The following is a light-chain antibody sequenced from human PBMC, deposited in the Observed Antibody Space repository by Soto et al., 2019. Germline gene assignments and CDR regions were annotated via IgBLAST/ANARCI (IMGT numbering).Light chain of an antibody. CDR3: QQYDSYSYT. J-gene: IGKJ2*01. CDR1: QRISNW. CDR2: KAS. Sequence: DIQMTQSPSTLSASVGDRVTITCRASQRISNWLAWYQQKPGKAPKLLIYKASSLQSGVPSRFSGSGSGTEFTLTISSLQPDDFATYYCQQYDSYSYTLGQGTKLDIK. V-gene: IGKV1-5*03.